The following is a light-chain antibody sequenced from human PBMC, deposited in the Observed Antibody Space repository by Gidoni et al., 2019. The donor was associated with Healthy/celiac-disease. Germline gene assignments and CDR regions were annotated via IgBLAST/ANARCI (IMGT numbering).Light chain of an antibody. CDR1: NIGSKS. J-gene: IGLJ3*02. V-gene: IGLV3-21*02. CDR2: DDD. Sequence: SYVLTQPPSVSVAPGQTAIITCGGNNIGSKSVHWYQQKPGQAPVLVVYDDDDRPSEIPERFSGSNSGNTATLTISRVEVGDEADYYWQVWILTTYQMMFGGGTRLTVL. CDR3: QVWILTTYQMM.